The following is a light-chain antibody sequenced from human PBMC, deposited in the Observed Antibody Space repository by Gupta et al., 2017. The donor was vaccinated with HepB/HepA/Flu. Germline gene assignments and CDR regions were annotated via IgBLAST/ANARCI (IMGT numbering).Light chain of an antibody. Sequence: QPVLTPPPSVSPAPGQTVTISCTGSSSNNGGGYDVHWYQQLPGTAPKLLIYRNNHRPSGVPDRFSGSKSGTSASLAITGLQAEDEADYYCQGYGTNLNGPGVFGEGTKLTVL. V-gene: IGLV1-40*01. CDR3: QGYGTNLNGPGV. CDR1: SSNNGGGYD. CDR2: RNN. J-gene: IGLJ3*02.